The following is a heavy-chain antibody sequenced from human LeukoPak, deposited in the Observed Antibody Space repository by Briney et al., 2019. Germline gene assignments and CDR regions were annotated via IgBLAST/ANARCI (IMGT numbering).Heavy chain of an antibody. CDR3: ATSVVPATPFDY. Sequence: GASLRLSCAASGFTFSSYGFHWVRQAPGKGLEWVGRSRNKANSYTTEYAASVEGRFTISRDDSKNSMFLHMNSLKTDDTAMYYCATSVVPATPFDYWGQGTLVTVSS. CDR1: GFTFSSYG. J-gene: IGHJ4*02. CDR2: SRNKANSYTT. V-gene: IGHV3-72*01. D-gene: IGHD2-21*02.